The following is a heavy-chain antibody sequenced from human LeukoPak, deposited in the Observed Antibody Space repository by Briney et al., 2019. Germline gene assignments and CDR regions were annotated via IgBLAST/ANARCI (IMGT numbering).Heavy chain of an antibody. CDR1: GGSISSSSYY. CDR3: ARERRRGGSYSSYYYGMDV. V-gene: IGHV4-30-4*08. D-gene: IGHD1-26*01. J-gene: IGHJ6*02. CDR2: IYYSGST. Sequence: SETLSLTCTVSGGSISSSSYYWGWIRQPPGKGLEWIGYIYYSGSTYYNPSLKSRVTISVDTSKNQFSLKLSSVTAADTAVYYCARERRRGGSYSSYYYGMDVWGQGTTVTVSS.